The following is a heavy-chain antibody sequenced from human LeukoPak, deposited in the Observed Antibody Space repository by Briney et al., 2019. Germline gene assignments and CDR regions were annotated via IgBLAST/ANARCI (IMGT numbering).Heavy chain of an antibody. CDR1: GFTFSSYA. J-gene: IGHJ1*01. D-gene: IGHD3-22*01. V-gene: IGHV3-11*03. CDR3: ASLTYYFDSSGYYPGYFQH. Sequence: PGGSLRLSCAASGFTFSSYAMSWVRQAPGKGLEWVSYISSSNSYTNYADSVKGRFYADSVKGRFTISRDNAKNSLYLQMNSLRAEDMAVYYCASLTYYFDSSGYYPGYFQHWGQGTLVTVSS. CDR2: ISSSNSYT.